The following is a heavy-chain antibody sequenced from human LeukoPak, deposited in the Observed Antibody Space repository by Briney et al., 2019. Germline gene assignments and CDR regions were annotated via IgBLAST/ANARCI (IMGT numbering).Heavy chain of an antibody. J-gene: IGHJ4*02. CDR1: GGSIGSSSYY. CDR3: ARDGLTCHCGVD. D-gene: IGHD2-21*01. CDR2: IYYSGST. V-gene: IGHV4-39*07. Sequence: SETLSLTCTVSGGSIGSSSYYWGWIRQPPGKGLEWIGSIYYSGSTYYNPSLKSRVTISVDTSKNQFSLKLSSVTAADTAVYYCARDGLTCHCGVDWGQGTLVTVSS.